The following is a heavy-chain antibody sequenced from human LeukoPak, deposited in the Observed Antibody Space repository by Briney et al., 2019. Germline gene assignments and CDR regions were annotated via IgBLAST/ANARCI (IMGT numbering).Heavy chain of an antibody. D-gene: IGHD4-17*01. J-gene: IGHJ5*02. V-gene: IGHV1-69*04. CDR3: AREEWKNGDYPWP. Sequence: SVKVSCKASGGTFSSYAISWVRQAPGQGLEWMGRIIPIFGIANYAQRFQGRVTITADKSTSTAYMELSSLRSEDTAVYYCAREEWKNGDYPWPWGQGTLVTVSS. CDR1: GGTFSSYA. CDR2: IIPIFGIA.